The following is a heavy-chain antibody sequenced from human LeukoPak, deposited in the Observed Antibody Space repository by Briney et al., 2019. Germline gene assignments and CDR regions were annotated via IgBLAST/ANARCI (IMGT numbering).Heavy chain of an antibody. CDR1: GGSFSSYY. CDR3: ARVGGSGWYSDY. Sequence: SETLSLTCAVYGGSFSSYYWSWIRQPPGKGLEWIGYIYYSGSTNYNPSLKSRVTISVDTSKNQFSLKLSSVTAADTAVYYCARVGGSGWYSDYWGQGTLVTVSS. V-gene: IGHV4-59*12. D-gene: IGHD6-19*01. J-gene: IGHJ4*02. CDR2: IYYSGST.